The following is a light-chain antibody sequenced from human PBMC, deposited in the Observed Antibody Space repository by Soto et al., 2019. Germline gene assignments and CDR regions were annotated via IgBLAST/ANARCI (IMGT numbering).Light chain of an antibody. CDR3: QQYGSSPMT. J-gene: IGKJ5*01. Sequence: EIVLTQSPGTLSLSPGERATLSCRASQSVSSNYFAWYQKKPGQAPRLLIYGASSRDTGIPDRFSGSGSGTDFPLTISRLEPEDFAVYYCQQYGSSPMTFGQGTRLEIK. V-gene: IGKV3-20*01. CDR1: QSVSSNY. CDR2: GAS.